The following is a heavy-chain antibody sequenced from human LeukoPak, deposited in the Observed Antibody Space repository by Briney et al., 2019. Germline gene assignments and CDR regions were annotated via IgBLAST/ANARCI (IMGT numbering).Heavy chain of an antibody. D-gene: IGHD2-21*01. J-gene: IGHJ4*02. Sequence: PGGSLRLSCAASGFTFSSYGMHWVRQAPGKALEWVAIISHDGSKTYYADSVKGRFTISRDNSKNTLYLQMNSLRAEDTAVYYCAKDRTGVVIDYWGQGTLVTVSS. CDR3: AKDRTGVVIDY. CDR1: GFTFSSYG. V-gene: IGHV3-30*18. CDR2: ISHDGSKT.